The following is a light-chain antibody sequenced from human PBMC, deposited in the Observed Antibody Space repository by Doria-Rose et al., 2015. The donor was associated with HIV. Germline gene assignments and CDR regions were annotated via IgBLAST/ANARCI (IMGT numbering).Light chain of an antibody. V-gene: IGLV2-14*03. CDR1: SSGVGSYNY. Sequence: QSALTQPASVSGSPGQSITISCTGTSSGVGSYNYVSWYQQHPDKAPKLMIYDVSNRPSGVSNRFSGSKSGNTASLTISGLQAEDEADYYCSSYASTTTPWVFGGGTKLTVL. J-gene: IGLJ3*02. CDR3: SSYASTTTPWV. CDR2: DVS.